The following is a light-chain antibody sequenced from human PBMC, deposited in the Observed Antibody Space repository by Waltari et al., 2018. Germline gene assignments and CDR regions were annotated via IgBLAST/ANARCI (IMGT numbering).Light chain of an antibody. V-gene: IGKV1-8*01. J-gene: IGKJ2*01. CDR3: QQYYSYPPMYT. CDR2: AAS. CDR1: QGISSY. Sequence: AIRITPSPPSLSPSSGDTVTITCRASQGISSYLAWYQQKPGKAPKLLIYAASTLQSGVPSRFSGSGSGTDFTLTISCLQSEDFATYYYQQYYSYPPMYTFGQGTKLEIK.